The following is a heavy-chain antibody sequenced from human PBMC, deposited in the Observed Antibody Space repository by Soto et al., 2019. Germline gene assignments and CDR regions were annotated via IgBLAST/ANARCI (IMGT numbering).Heavy chain of an antibody. V-gene: IGHV3-7*05. J-gene: IGHJ4*02. CDR2: IMQDGTEK. CDR1: GFTFSTYW. D-gene: IGHD3-16*01. CDR3: ARALGGDDY. Sequence: GGSLRLSCAASGFTFSTYWMSWVRQAPGKGLQWVANIMQDGTEKYYVDSVKGRFTISRDNAKNSLYLQMNSLTADDTAIYYCARALGGDDYRGQGTLVTVSS.